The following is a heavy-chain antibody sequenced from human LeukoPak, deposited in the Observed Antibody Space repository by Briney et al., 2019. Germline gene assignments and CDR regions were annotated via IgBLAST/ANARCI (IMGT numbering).Heavy chain of an antibody. Sequence: GGSLRLSCAASGFTFSSYAMSWVRQAPGKGLEWVSSITGSSASTYYADSVKGRFTISRDNSKNTLYLQMNSLRAEDMAVYFCAKLDYYDTPWGQGTLVTVSS. CDR1: GFTFSSYA. CDR2: ITGSSAST. D-gene: IGHD3-22*01. V-gene: IGHV3-23*01. CDR3: AKLDYYDTP. J-gene: IGHJ5*02.